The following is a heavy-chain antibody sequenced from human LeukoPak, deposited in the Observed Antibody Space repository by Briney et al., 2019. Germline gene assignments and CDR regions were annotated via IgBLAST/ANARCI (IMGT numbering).Heavy chain of an antibody. D-gene: IGHD6-19*01. CDR1: GFTFRSYA. J-gene: IGHJ4*02. CDR2: ISGSGGDT. CDR3: AKTTAGYSSGRYPGWPVDY. Sequence: GGSLRLSCAASGFTFRSYAIYWVRQAPGKGLEWVSGISGSGGDTYFADSVKGRFTISRDHSKNTVFLQMDSLRAEDMAVYYCAKTTAGYSSGRYPGWPVDYWGQGTLVTVFS. V-gene: IGHV3-23*01.